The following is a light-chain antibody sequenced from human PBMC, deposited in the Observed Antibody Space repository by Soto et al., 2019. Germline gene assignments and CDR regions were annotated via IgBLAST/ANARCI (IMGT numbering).Light chain of an antibody. V-gene: IGKV3-20*01. Sequence: EIALTQSPGTLSLTPGEGATLSCRASQSVSSSYLAWYQQKPGQAPRLLIYGASSRATGIPDRFSGSGSGTDFTLTISRLEPEDFAVYYCQQYGSSLYIFGQGTKLEIK. CDR3: QQYGSSLYI. CDR1: QSVSSSY. CDR2: GAS. J-gene: IGKJ2*01.